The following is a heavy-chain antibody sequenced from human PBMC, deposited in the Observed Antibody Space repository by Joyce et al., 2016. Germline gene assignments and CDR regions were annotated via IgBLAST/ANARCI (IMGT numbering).Heavy chain of an antibody. CDR3: AGDSTNFDY. V-gene: IGHV3-21*02. D-gene: IGHD2-2*01. CDR1: GFTFSRYS. J-gene: IGHJ4*02. Sequence: EVQLVESGGGLVKPGGSLRLSCAASGFTFSRYSMNWVRQAPGKGLEWVSSISSSSGSLNYADSVKGRCTISRDNAKNSLYLEMHSVGAEDTAVYYCAGDSTNFDYGGQGTLITVSS. CDR2: ISSSSGSL.